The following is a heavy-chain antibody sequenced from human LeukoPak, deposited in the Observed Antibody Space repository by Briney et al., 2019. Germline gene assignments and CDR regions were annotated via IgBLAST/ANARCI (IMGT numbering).Heavy chain of an antibody. Sequence: PSETLSLTCAVYGGSFSGYYWSWIRQPPGKGLEWIGEINHSGSTNYNPSLKSRVTISVDTSKNQFSLKLSSVTAADTAVYYCARSVYSSSWYRYDAFDIWGRGTMVTVSS. V-gene: IGHV4-34*01. CDR3: ARSVYSSSWYRYDAFDI. J-gene: IGHJ3*02. CDR2: INHSGST. CDR1: GGSFSGYY. D-gene: IGHD6-13*01.